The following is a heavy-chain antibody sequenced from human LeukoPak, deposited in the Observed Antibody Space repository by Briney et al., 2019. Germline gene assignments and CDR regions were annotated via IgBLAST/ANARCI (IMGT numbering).Heavy chain of an antibody. J-gene: IGHJ4*02. CDR2: INPNSGGT. CDR1: GYTFTGYY. Sequence: ASEKVSCKASGYTFTGYYMHWVRQAPGQGLEWMGWINPNSGGTNYAQKFQGRVTMTRDTSISTAYMELSRLRSDDTAVYYCARGDDFWSGYRFDYWGQGTLVTVSS. D-gene: IGHD3-3*01. CDR3: ARGDDFWSGYRFDY. V-gene: IGHV1-2*02.